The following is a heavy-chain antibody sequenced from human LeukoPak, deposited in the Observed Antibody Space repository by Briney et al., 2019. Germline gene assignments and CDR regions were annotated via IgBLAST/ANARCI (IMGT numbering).Heavy chain of an antibody. J-gene: IGHJ3*02. Sequence: GGSLRLSCAASGFTFSSYAMSWVRQAPGKGLEWVSAISGSGGSTYYADSVKGRFTISRDNSKNTLYLQMNSLRAEDTAVYYCAKDNFMVRGVIIEAESAFDIWGQGTMVTVSS. CDR2: ISGSGGST. V-gene: IGHV3-23*01. D-gene: IGHD3-10*01. CDR1: GFTFSSYA. CDR3: AKDNFMVRGVIIEAESAFDI.